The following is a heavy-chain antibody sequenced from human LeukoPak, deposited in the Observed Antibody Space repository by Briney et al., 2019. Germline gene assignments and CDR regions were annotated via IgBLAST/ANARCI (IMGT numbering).Heavy chain of an antibody. V-gene: IGHV1-2*02. CDR2: INPNSGGT. CDR1: GYTFTDYY. CDR3: ARGNGYLRWFDY. Sequence: ASVKVSCKASGYTFTDYYMHWVRQAPGQGLEWMGWINPNSGGTNYAQKFQGRVTMTTDTSISTAYMEVSSLRSDDTALYYCARGNGYLRWFDYWGQGTLVTVSS. D-gene: IGHD5-18*01. J-gene: IGHJ4*02.